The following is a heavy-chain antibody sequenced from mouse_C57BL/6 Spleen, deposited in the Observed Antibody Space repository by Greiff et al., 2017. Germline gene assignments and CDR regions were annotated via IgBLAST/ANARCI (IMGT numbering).Heavy chain of an antibody. D-gene: IGHD1-1*01. Sequence: QVHVKQSGAELVRPGTSVKMSCKASGYTFTNYWIGWAKQRPGHGLEWIGDIYPGGGYTNYNEKFKGKATRTADKSSSTAYMQFSSLTSEDSAIYYCARSDGSSYGFAYWGQGTLVTVSA. V-gene: IGHV1-63*01. J-gene: IGHJ3*01. CDR1: GYTFTNYW. CDR2: IYPGGGYT. CDR3: ARSDGSSYGFAY.